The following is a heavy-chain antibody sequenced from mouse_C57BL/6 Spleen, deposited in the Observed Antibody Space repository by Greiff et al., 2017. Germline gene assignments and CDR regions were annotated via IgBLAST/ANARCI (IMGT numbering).Heavy chain of an antibody. J-gene: IGHJ4*01. V-gene: IGHV1-55*01. CDR2: IYPGSGST. D-gene: IGHD2-2*01. CDR3: ARGGYPYYAMDY. CDR1: GYTFTSYW. Sequence: QVQLQQPGAELVKPGASVKMSCKASGYTFTSYWITWVKQRPGQGLEWIGDIYPGSGSTNYNEKFKSKATLTVDKPSSTAYMQLSSLTSEDSAVYYCARGGYPYYAMDYWGQGTSVTVSS.